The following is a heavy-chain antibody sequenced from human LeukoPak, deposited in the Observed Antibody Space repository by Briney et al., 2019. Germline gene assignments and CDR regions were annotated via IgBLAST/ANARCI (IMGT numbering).Heavy chain of an antibody. V-gene: IGHV4-39*01. D-gene: IGHD6-19*01. CDR1: GGSISSSGYY. Sequence: PSETLSLTCTVSGGSISSSGYYWDWIRQPPGKGLEWIGSIYYSGSTYYNPSLKSRVTISVDTSKNQFSLKLSSVTAADTAVYYCARRGQWPHYYDYWGQGILVTVSS. CDR3: ARRGQWPHYYDY. CDR2: IYYSGST. J-gene: IGHJ4*02.